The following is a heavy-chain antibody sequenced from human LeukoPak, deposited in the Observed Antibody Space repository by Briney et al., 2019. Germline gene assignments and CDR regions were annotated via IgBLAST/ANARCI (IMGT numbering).Heavy chain of an antibody. D-gene: IGHD3-10*01. CDR3: ARDADRHYYGSGSYFVY. Sequence: SVKVSCKASGGTFSSYAISWVRQAPGQGLERMGGIIPIFGTTNYAQKFQGRVTITTDESTSTAYMELSSLRSEDTAVYYCARDADRHYYGSGSYFVYWGQGTLVTVSS. J-gene: IGHJ4*02. CDR2: IIPIFGTT. CDR1: GGTFSSYA. V-gene: IGHV1-69*05.